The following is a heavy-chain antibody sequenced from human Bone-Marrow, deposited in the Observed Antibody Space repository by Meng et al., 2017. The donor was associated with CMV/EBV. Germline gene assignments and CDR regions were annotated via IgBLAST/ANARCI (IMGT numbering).Heavy chain of an antibody. CDR1: GGSISSGVYY. J-gene: IGHJ4*02. CDR3: AGGGVEWLSDYFDY. Sequence: VSGGSISSGVYYWSWIRQHPGRGLEWIGHIYYTGSTHYNPSPKSRVSLSVDTSKNQFSLKLSAVTAADTAVYYCAGGGVEWLSDYFDYWGQGTLAPSPQ. V-gene: IGHV4-31*02. D-gene: IGHD3-3*01. CDR2: IYYTGST.